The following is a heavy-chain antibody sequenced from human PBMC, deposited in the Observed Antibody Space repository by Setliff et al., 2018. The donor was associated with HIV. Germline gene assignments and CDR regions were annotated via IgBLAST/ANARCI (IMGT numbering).Heavy chain of an antibody. Sequence: ASVKVSCKASGYTFTGYAMHWVRQAPGQRLEWMGWINAGNGNTIYSQKFQGRGTITRDTSASTADMALSSLRSEDTAVYYCARGGYCSSITCQFPSSSXXMDVXGKGTTVTVSS. CDR3: ARGGYCSSITCQFPSSSXXMDV. J-gene: IGHJ6*03. D-gene: IGHD2-2*01. V-gene: IGHV1-3*01. CDR2: INAGNGNT. CDR1: GYTFTGYA.